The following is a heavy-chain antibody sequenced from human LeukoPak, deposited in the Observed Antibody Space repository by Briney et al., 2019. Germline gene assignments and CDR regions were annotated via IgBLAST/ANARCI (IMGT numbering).Heavy chain of an antibody. V-gene: IGHV4-4*02. Sequence: PSGTLSLTCAVSGGSISSSNWWSWVRQPAGKGLEWIGEIYHSGSTNYNPSLKSRVTISVDKSKNQFSLKLSSVTAADTAVYYCARELLTYYYDSSGTNDAFDIWGQGTMVTVSS. D-gene: IGHD3-22*01. J-gene: IGHJ3*02. CDR1: GGSISSSNW. CDR3: ARELLTYYYDSSGTNDAFDI. CDR2: IYHSGST.